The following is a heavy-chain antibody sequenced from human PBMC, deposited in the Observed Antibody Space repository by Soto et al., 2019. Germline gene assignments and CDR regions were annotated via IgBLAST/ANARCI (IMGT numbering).Heavy chain of an antibody. CDR1: GFTFSSYE. D-gene: IGHD1-7*01. CDR2: ITSGGSTK. Sequence: EVQLVESGGGLVQPGGSLRLSCAASGFTFSSYEMNWVRQAPGKGLEWVSYITSGGSTKYYADSVKGRFTISRDNAKNSLYLQMTSLRAEDTAVYYCARDENYGGLSWGQGTLVTVSS. V-gene: IGHV3-48*03. J-gene: IGHJ4*02. CDR3: ARDENYGGLS.